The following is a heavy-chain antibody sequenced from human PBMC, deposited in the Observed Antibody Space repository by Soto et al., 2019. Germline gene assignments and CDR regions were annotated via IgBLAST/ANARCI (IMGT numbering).Heavy chain of an antibody. CDR1: GYTLTGYD. CDR3: ARILMGDDYNSDI. Sequence: VASVKVSCKASGYTLTGYDINWVRQATGQGLKWMGWINPNSGNTDYAQKFQGRVTITTDESMSTAYMELSSLRSEDTAVYYCARILMGDDYNSDIWGQGTMVTVSS. CDR2: INPNSGNT. D-gene: IGHD4-4*01. J-gene: IGHJ3*02. V-gene: IGHV1-8*01.